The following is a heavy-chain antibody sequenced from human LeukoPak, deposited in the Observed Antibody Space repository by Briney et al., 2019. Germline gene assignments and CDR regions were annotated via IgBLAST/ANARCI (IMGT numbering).Heavy chain of an antibody. J-gene: IGHJ4*02. V-gene: IGHV4-4*02. Sequence: PSETLSLTFAVSGGSISSSNWWTWVRQPPGKGLEWIGEIYHSGSTNYNPSLKGRVTISLDKSKNQFSLKLSSVTAGDTAVYYCASPSQNDYWGQGTLVTVSS. CDR3: ASPSQNDY. CDR2: IYHSGST. CDR1: GGSISSSNW.